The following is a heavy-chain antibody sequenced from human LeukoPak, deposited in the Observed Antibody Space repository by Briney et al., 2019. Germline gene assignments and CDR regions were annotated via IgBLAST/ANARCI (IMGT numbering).Heavy chain of an antibody. J-gene: IGHJ4*02. CDR2: ISDSGSAP. Sequence: GGSLRLSCAASGFTFSRYWMTWVRQAPGKGLEWVSYISDSGSAPYYADSVKGRFTISRDNAKNSVYLQMNSLRAEDTAVYYCARDLYSGSSPFDYWGQGTPVTVSS. CDR1: GFTFSRYW. CDR3: ARDLYSGSSPFDY. D-gene: IGHD1-26*01. V-gene: IGHV3-48*04.